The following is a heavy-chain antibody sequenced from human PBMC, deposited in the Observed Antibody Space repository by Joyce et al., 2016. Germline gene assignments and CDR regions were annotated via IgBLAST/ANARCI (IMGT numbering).Heavy chain of an antibody. D-gene: IGHD3-22*01. CDR3: ARAGYYHTSGYYYPNFDY. CDR1: GDSVSSNGAA. Sequence: QVQLQQSGPGLVKPSQTLSLTCAISGDSVSSNGAAWNWIRQSPSRGLEWLGRTYYRSKWYNDCAVSVKSRITINPDTPKNQFSLQLNSVTPEDAAVYYCARAGYYHTSGYYYPNFDYWGPGTLVTVSS. V-gene: IGHV6-1*01. CDR2: TYYRSKWYN. J-gene: IGHJ4*02.